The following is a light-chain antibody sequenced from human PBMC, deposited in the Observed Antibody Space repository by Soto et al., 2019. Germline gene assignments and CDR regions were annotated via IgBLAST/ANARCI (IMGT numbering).Light chain of an antibody. CDR1: SSDVGGYNY. V-gene: IGLV2-14*03. CDR3: TSYTTSTALRVL. CDR2: DVS. J-gene: IGLJ2*01. Sequence: QSALAQPASVSGSPGQSITISCTGTSSDVGGYNYVSWYQLHPGKAPKLMIYDVSDRPSGVSNRFSGSKSGNTASLTISGLQAEDEADYYCTSYTTSTALRVLFGGGTTVPVL.